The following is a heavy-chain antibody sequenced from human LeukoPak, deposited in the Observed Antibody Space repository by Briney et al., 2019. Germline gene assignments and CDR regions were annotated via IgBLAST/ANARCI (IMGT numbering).Heavy chain of an antibody. J-gene: IGHJ5*02. CDR2: ISSSSSYI. D-gene: IGHD3-22*01. CDR1: GFTFSSYS. Sequence: GGSLRLSCAASGFTFSSYSMNWVRQAPGKGLEWVSSISSSSSYIYYADSVKGRFTISRDNAKNSLYLQMNSLTAEATAVYYCARGEDSSGYSPWGQGTLVIVSS. V-gene: IGHV3-21*01. CDR3: ARGEDSSGYSP.